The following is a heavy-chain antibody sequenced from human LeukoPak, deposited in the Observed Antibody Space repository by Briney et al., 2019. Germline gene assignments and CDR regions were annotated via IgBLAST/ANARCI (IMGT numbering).Heavy chain of an antibody. Sequence: GESLKISCKGSGYSLSSYWIAWVRQMPGKGLEWMGIIYPGDSDTRYSPSFQGQVTISADKSISTAYLQWSSLKASDTAMYYCARHRGYSYGLSGWFDPWGQGTLVTVSS. CDR2: IYPGDSDT. V-gene: IGHV5-51*01. CDR3: ARHRGYSYGLSGWFDP. J-gene: IGHJ5*02. CDR1: GYSLSSYW. D-gene: IGHD5-18*01.